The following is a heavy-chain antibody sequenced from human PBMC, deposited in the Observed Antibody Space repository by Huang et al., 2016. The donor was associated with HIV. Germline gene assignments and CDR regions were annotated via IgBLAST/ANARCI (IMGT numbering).Heavy chain of an antibody. CDR2: INHIGNN. V-gene: IGHV4-34*01. CDR1: GGSFSGYD. Sequence: QVQLRQWGAGLVKPSETLSLTCAVYGGSFSGYDWTWIRQSPGKGLEWIGEINHIGNNTYQPPLKSGGAISKDTATKQFSLQVPCVSDSDTGVYFCAREKAADSAWYGVYYFDYWGEGALVTVTS. J-gene: IGHJ4*02. D-gene: IGHD6-19*01. CDR3: AREKAADSAWYGVYYFDY.